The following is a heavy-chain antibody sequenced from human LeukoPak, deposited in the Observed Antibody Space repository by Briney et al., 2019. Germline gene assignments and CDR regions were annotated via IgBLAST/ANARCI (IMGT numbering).Heavy chain of an antibody. CDR1: GGSFSGYY. CDR3: AGYDSRASFDV. J-gene: IGHJ6*04. D-gene: IGHD3-22*01. CDR2: IYTSGST. Sequence: SETLSLTCAVYGGSFSGYYWSWIRQPAGKGLEWIGRIYTSGSTNYNPSLKSRVTMSVDTSKNQFSLKLSSVTAADTAVYYCAGYDSRASFDVWGKGTTVTISS. V-gene: IGHV4-59*10.